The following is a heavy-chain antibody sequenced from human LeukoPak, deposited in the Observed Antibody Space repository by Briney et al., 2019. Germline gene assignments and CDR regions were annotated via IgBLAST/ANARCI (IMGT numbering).Heavy chain of an antibody. CDR2: LFGGGST. Sequence: GGSLRLSCAASGFTVSSNYMSWVRQAPGKGLEWVSVLFGGGSTYYADSVEGRFTISRDNSRNTLYLQMNSLRNEDTAVYYCARGITIFGVAYYALDYWGQGTLVTVSS. J-gene: IGHJ4*02. CDR1: GFTVSSNY. D-gene: IGHD3-3*01. V-gene: IGHV3-53*05. CDR3: ARGITIFGVAYYALDY.